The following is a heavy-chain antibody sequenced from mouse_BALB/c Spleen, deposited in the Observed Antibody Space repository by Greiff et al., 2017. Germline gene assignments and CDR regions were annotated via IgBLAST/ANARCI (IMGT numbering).Heavy chain of an antibody. CDR1: GFTFSSYT. D-gene: IGHD2-4*01. J-gene: IGHJ4*01. CDR3: TRDWGITRAMDW. V-gene: IGHV5-6-4*01. Sequence: EVHLVESGGGLVKPGGSLKLSCAASGFTFSSYTMPWVRQTPEKRLAWVGTISSGGSYTYYPDSVKGRFTITRDNAKNTMYLQMSSLKSEDTAMYYWTRDWGITRAMDWWGEGTSVTVSS. CDR2: ISSGGSYT.